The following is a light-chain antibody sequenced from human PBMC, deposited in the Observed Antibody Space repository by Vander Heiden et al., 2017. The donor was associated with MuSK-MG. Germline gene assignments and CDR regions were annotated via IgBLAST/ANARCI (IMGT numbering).Light chain of an antibody. CDR3: GSWDNSLRFGV. J-gene: IGLJ3*02. Sequence: QSVLTQPPSVSAAPGQEVILSCARSSSNIGNNYVSWYQQLPGTAPKLLIYDNNRRPSGIPDRFSGSKSGTSATLAITGVQTGDEADYHCGSWDNSLRFGVFGGGTKLTVL. CDR1: SSNIGNNY. CDR2: DNN. V-gene: IGLV1-51*01.